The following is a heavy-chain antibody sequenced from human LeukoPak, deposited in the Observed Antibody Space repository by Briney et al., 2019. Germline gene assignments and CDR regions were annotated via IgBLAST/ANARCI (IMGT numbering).Heavy chain of an antibody. CDR3: ARGFPGFWSDKGFDP. V-gene: IGHV4-59*01. D-gene: IGHD3-3*01. CDR2: IYYSGST. CDR1: GGSISSYY. J-gene: IGHJ5*02. Sequence: SETLSLTCTVSGGSISSYYWSWIRQPPGKGLEWIGYIYYSGSTNYNPSLKSRVTISVDTSKNQFSLKLSSVTAADTAAYYCARGFPGFWSDKGFDPWGQGTLVTVSS.